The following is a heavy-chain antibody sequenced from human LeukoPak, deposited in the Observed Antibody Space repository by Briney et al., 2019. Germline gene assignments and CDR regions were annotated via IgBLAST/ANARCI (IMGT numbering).Heavy chain of an antibody. V-gene: IGHV4-59*01. CDR1: GGSISSYY. CDR2: IYYSGST. J-gene: IGHJ4*02. D-gene: IGHD3-22*01. Sequence: SETLSLTCNVSGGSISSYYWSWIRQPPGKGLEWIGYIYYSGSTNYNPSLKSRVTISVDTSKNQFSLKLSSVTAADTAVYYCARGALYYYDSSGYYPSKGVFDYWGQGTLVTVSS. CDR3: ARGALYYYDSSGYYPSKGVFDY.